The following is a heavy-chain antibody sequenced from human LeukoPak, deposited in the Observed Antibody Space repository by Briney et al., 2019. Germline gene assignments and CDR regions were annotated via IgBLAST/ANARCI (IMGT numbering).Heavy chain of an antibody. J-gene: IGHJ3*02. V-gene: IGHV3-64*01. D-gene: IGHD2-15*01. Sequence: PGGSLRLSCAASGLTYSSYAMHWVRQAPGKGLEYVSAISSDGGSTYYANSVKGRFTISRDNSKNTLYPDLGCRTAEAMAVYYCARVAVTHAFDIWGQGTMVTVSS. CDR1: GLTYSSYA. CDR3: ARVAVTHAFDI. CDR2: ISSDGGST.